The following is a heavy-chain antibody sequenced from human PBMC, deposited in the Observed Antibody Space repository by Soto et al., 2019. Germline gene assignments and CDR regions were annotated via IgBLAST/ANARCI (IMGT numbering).Heavy chain of an antibody. CDR1: GFTFRHYH. J-gene: IGHJ3*02. CDR3: PRAYSDAFDI. Sequence: QVQLVEAGGGLVKPRGSLRLSCAASGFTFRHYHMTWIRQAPGKGLEWAAYISSCGSCIYYPGSVKGRFTISRDNAKHSLYVQMSGLRAEDAAVYFCPRAYSDAFDIWGQGTMVPVSS. CDR2: ISSCGSCI. D-gene: IGHD2-15*01. V-gene: IGHV3-11*01.